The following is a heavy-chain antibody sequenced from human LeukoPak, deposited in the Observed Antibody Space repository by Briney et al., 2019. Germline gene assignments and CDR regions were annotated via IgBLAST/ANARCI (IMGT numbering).Heavy chain of an antibody. V-gene: IGHV4-59*01. CDR2: IYYSGST. CDR1: GGSISSYY. CDR3: ARGLGFGESPYYYYYMDV. J-gene: IGHJ6*03. D-gene: IGHD3-10*01. Sequence: PSETLSLTCTVSGGSISSYYWSWIRQPPGKGLEWIGYIYYSGSTNYNPSLKSRVTISVDTSKNQFSLRLSSVTAADTAVYYCARGLGFGESPYYYYYMDVWGKGTTVTVSS.